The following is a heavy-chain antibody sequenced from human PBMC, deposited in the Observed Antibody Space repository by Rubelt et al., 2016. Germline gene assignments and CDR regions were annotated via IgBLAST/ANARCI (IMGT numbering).Heavy chain of an antibody. V-gene: IGHV4-59*08. D-gene: IGHD4-17*01. CDR1: GGSISSYY. Sequence: QVQLQESGPGLVKPSETLSLTCTVSGGSISSYYWSWIRQPPGKGLEWIGYIYYSGSTNHNPSLKSRVTISVDTSKNQFCLKMGSVTAADTAVYYCAGILYGDYVFRTETYDAFDIWGQGTMVTVSS. J-gene: IGHJ3*02. CDR2: IYYSGST. CDR3: AGILYGDYVFRTETYDAFDI.